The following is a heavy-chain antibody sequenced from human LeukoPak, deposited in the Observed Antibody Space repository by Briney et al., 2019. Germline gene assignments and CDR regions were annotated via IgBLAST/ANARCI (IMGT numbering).Heavy chain of an antibody. CDR3: ARVIGFGELFYYYYGMDV. D-gene: IGHD3-10*01. CDR2: IYYSGST. CDR1: GGSTSSYY. J-gene: IGHJ6*02. Sequence: PSETLSLTCTVSGGSTSSYYWSWIRQPPGKGLEWIGYIYYSGSTNYNPSLKSRVTISVDTSKNQFSLKLSSVTAADTAVYYCARVIGFGELFYYYYGMDVWGQGTTVTVSS. V-gene: IGHV4-59*01.